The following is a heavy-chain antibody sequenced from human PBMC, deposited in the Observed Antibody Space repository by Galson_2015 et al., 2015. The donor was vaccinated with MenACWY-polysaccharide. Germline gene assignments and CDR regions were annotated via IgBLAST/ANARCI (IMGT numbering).Heavy chain of an antibody. CDR2: IVVGSGNT. V-gene: IGHV1-58*01. Sequence: SVKVSCKASGFTFTSSAVQWVRQARGQRLEWMGWIVVGSGNTRYAQKFQERVTITRDMSTSTAYMELSSLRSEDTAVYYYASVGGRNSSSWYLDYWGQGTLVTVSS. J-gene: IGHJ4*02. D-gene: IGHD6-13*01. CDR3: ASVGGRNSSSWYLDY. CDR1: GFTFTSSA.